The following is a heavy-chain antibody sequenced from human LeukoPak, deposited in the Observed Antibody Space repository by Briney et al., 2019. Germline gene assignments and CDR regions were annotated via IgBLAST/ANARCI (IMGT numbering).Heavy chain of an antibody. V-gene: IGHV1-2*02. CDR1: EYTFSVYH. CDR2: INPNSGGT. Sequence: ASVKVSCKASEYTFSVYHIHWVRLAPGQGLEWMGWINPNSGGTNYAQKFQGRVTMTRDTSISTAYMELSRLRSDDTAVYYCARDSSGWYNWFDPWGQGTLVTVSS. J-gene: IGHJ5*02. CDR3: ARDSSGWYNWFDP. D-gene: IGHD6-19*01.